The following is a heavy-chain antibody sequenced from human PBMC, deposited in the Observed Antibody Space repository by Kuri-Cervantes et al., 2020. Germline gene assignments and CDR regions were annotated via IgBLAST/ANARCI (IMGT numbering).Heavy chain of an antibody. D-gene: IGHD6-13*01. J-gene: IGHJ4*02. CDR3: ARDYSRSWSRAPFDY. CDR2: IYYSGST. Sequence: ESLKISCTVSGDSISTYYWSWIRQPPGKGLEWIGYIYYSGSTNYSPSLKSRVTISVDTSKNQFSLKLSSVTAADTAVYYCARDYSRSWSRAPFDYWGQGTLVTVSS. CDR1: GDSISTYY. V-gene: IGHV4-59*12.